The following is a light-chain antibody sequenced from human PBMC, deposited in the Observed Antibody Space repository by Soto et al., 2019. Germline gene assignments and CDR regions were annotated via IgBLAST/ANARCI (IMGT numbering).Light chain of an antibody. J-gene: IGKJ2*01. CDR1: QTITSGQ. CDR3: QHDGSS. Sequence: EIVLTQFPGTLSLSPGERATLSCRASQTITSGQLGWYQQKPGQAPRLLIYLISSRATGIPDRFSGSGSGTDFTLTISGLEPEDFAIDYCQHDGSSFGQGTKVEI. V-gene: IGKV3-20*01. CDR2: LIS.